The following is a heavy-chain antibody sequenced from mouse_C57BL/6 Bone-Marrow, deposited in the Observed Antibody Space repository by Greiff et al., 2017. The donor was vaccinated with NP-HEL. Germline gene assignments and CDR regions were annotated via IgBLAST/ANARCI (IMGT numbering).Heavy chain of an antibody. Sequence: QVQLQQSGAELARPGASVKLSCKASGYTFTSYGISWVKQRTGQGLEWIGEIYPRSGNTYYNEKFKGKATLTADKSSSTVYMELRSLTSEDSAVYFCANYYGSSYWYYYAMDYWGQGTSVTVSS. D-gene: IGHD1-1*01. CDR1: GYTFTSYG. V-gene: IGHV1-81*01. CDR3: ANYYGSSYWYYYAMDY. J-gene: IGHJ4*01. CDR2: IYPRSGNT.